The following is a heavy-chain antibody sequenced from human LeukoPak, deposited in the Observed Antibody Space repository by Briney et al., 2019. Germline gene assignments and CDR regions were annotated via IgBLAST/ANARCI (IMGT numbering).Heavy chain of an antibody. D-gene: IGHD6-19*01. CDR3: ARDAGDSSGWYD. CDR1: GGTFSSYA. Sequence: SVKVSCKASGGTFSSYAISWVRQPPGQGLEWMGGIIPIFGTANYAQKFQGRVTFTTDESTSTAYMELSSLRSEDTAVYYCARDAGDSSGWYDWGQGTLVTVSS. J-gene: IGHJ4*02. CDR2: IIPIFGTA. V-gene: IGHV1-69*05.